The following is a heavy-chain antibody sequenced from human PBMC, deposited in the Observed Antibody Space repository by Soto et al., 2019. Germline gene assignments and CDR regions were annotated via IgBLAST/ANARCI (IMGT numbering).Heavy chain of an antibody. D-gene: IGHD2-2*01. CDR3: AHAYCGSTSCHPYYYYTVDV. CDR2: IYWDDDK. J-gene: IGHJ6*02. CDR1: GFSLSTSGVG. Sequence: SGPTLVNPTQTLTLTCTFSGFSLSTSGVGVGWIRQPPGKALEWLALIYWDDDKRYSPSLKSRLTITKDTSKNQVALTMTNMDPVGTGTYYCAHAYCGSTSCHPYYYYTVDVWGQGTTVTVSS. V-gene: IGHV2-5*02.